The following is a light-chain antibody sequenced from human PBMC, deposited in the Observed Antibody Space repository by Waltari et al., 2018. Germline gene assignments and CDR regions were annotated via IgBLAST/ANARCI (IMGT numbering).Light chain of an antibody. CDR2: DVS. CDR3: SSYTSSSTVV. V-gene: IGLV2-14*03. CDR1: SSDVGGYNY. J-gene: IGLJ2*01. Sequence: QSALTQPASVSGSPGQSITISCTGTSSDVGGYNYVSWYQQHPGKAPKPMIYDVSKRPWGVSNRFAGSKSVKTASLTISGLQAEDEADYYCSSYTSSSTVVFGGGTKLTVL.